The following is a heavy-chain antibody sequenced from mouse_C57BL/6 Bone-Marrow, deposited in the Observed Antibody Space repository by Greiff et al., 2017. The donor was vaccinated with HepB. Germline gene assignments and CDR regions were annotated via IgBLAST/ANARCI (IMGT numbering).Heavy chain of an antibody. CDR1: GYTFTDHT. CDR2: IYPRDGST. V-gene: IGHV1-78*01. CDR3: ARSGANYGSSYNFDY. J-gene: IGHJ2*01. Sequence: VKLQQSDAELVKPGASVKISCKVSGYTFTDHTIHWMKQRPEQGLEWIGYIYPRDGSTKYNEKFKGKATLTADKSSSTAYMQLNSLTSEDSAVYFCARSGANYGSSYNFDYWGQGTTLTVSS. D-gene: IGHD1-1*01.